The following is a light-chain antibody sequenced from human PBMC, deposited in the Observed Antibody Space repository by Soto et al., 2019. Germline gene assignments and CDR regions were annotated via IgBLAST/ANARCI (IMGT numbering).Light chain of an antibody. J-gene: IGKJ5*01. CDR3: QQYNNWS. Sequence: EIVMTQSPATLSVSPGERATLSCRASQSVGSNLACYQQKPGQAPRLLIYAASTRATGIPARFSGSGSGTEFTLTISSLQSEDFAVYYCQQYNNWSFGQGTRLEIK. V-gene: IGKV3-15*01. CDR2: AAS. CDR1: QSVGSN.